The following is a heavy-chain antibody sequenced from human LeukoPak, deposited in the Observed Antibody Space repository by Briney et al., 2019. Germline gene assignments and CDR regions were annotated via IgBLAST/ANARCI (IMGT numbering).Heavy chain of an antibody. D-gene: IGHD6-13*01. CDR3: ARDTLYSSSWYPLGYYYGMDV. V-gene: IGHV3-74*01. CDR1: GFTFSSYW. J-gene: IGHJ6*02. Sequence: GGSLRLSCAASGFTFSSYWMHWVRQAPGKALVWVSRINSEGSSTSYADSVKGRFTISRDNAKNTLYLQMNSLRAEDTAVYYCARDTLYSSSWYPLGYYYGMDVWGQGTTVTVSS. CDR2: INSEGSST.